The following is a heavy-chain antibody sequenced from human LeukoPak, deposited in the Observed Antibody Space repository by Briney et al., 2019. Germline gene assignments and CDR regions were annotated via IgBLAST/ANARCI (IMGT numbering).Heavy chain of an antibody. J-gene: IGHJ4*02. CDR2: IYYSGST. D-gene: IGHD2/OR15-2a*01. Sequence: SETLSLTCTVSGGSISSYYWSWIRQPPGKGLEWIGYIYYSGSTNYNPSLKSRVTISVDTSKNQFSLKLSSVTAADTAVYYCARNRGQFDYWGQGTLVTVSS. CDR1: GGSISSYY. CDR3: ARNRGQFDY. V-gene: IGHV4-59*01.